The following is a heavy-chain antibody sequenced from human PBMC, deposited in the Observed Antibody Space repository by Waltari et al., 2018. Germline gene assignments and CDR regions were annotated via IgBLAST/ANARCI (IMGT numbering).Heavy chain of an antibody. V-gene: IGHV4-30-2*01. CDR1: GGSISSREYS. J-gene: IGHJ5*02. D-gene: IGHD4-17*01. Sequence: QVQLQESGSGLVKPSQTLSLTCTVSGGSISSREYSWSWIRQPPGKDLEWIGYIYHIGSASYSPSLKSRATISLDRSKNQFSLRLNSVTATDTAVYYCAREFRQTSGDYGWFDPWGQGILVTVSA. CDR3: AREFRQTSGDYGWFDP. CDR2: IYHIGSA.